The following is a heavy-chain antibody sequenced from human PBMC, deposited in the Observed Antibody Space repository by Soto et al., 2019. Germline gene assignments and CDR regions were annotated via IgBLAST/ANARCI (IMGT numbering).Heavy chain of an antibody. Sequence: QVQLVESGGGVVQPGRSLRLSCAASGFTFSSYGMHWVRQAPGKGLEWVAVIWYDGSNKYYAYSVKGRFTISRENSKHTLYLQMNSLRAEDTAVYYCARRMTTVAATLGGENFDYWGQGTLVTVSS. CDR2: IWYDGSNK. CDR3: ARRMTTVAATLGGENFDY. J-gene: IGHJ4*02. CDR1: GFTFSSYG. D-gene: IGHD4-17*01. V-gene: IGHV3-33*01.